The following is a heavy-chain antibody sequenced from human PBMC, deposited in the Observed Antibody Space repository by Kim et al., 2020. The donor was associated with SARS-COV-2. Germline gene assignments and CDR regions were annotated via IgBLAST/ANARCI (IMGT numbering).Heavy chain of an antibody. J-gene: IGHJ4*02. Sequence: SETLSLTCTVSGGSISSGGYYWSWIRQHPGKGLEWIGYIYYSGSTYYNPSLKSRVTISVDTSKNQFSLKLSSVTAADTAVYYCARRGASGSYWYYFDYWGQGTLVTVSS. CDR1: GGSISSGGYY. V-gene: IGHV4-31*03. D-gene: IGHD1-26*01. CDR2: IYYSGST. CDR3: ARRGASGSYWYYFDY.